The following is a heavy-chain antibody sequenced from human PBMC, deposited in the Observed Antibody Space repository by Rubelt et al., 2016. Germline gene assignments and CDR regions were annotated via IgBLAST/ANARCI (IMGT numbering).Heavy chain of an antibody. J-gene: IGHJ6*02. CDR2: IKQDGSEK. CDR1: GSTFRSYG. D-gene: IGHD6-6*01. Sequence: AASGSTFRSYGMNWVRQAPGKGLEWVANIKQDGSEKYYVDSVRGRFIISRDNAKNSLYLQMNSLGVDETAGYYCARDLSSSSRAGVRVYGMDVWGQGTTVTVSS. CDR3: ARDLSSSSRAGVRVYGMDV. V-gene: IGHV3-7*01.